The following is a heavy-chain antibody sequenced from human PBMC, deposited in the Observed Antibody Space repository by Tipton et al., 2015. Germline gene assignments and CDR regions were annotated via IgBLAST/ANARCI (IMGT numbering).Heavy chain of an antibody. Sequence: LRLSCTVSGVSVNSYYWGWIRQPPGKGLEYIGYIHYSGNSNYNPSLKSRISMSVDTSKNQISLKMSSVTAADTAVYFCARDLEHGMDVWGQGTTVTVS. V-gene: IGHV4-59*02. CDR1: GVSVNSYY. J-gene: IGHJ6*02. CDR2: IHYSGNS. CDR3: ARDLEHGMDV.